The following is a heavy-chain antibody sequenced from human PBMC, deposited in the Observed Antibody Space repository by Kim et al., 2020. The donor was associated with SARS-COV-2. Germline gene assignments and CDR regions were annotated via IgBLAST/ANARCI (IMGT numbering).Heavy chain of an antibody. V-gene: IGHV1-18*01. J-gene: IGHJ4*02. CDR2: NT. D-gene: IGHD6-13*01. Sequence: NTNSAQKLQGRVTMTTDTSTSTAYMELGSLRSDDTAVYYCASGSSWPFDYWGQGTLVTVSS. CDR3: ASGSSWPFDY.